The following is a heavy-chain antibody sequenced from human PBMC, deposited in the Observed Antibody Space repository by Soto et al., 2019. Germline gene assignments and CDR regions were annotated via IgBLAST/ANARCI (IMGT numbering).Heavy chain of an antibody. CDR2: ISYDGTNK. Sequence: GGSLRLSCAASGFSFSISPMHWVRQAPGKGPEWVALISYDGTNKFYADSVKGLFTISRDTSKSTLYLQVDSIRPEDAAVYDCARDQKTSRGEQRVFNYFVSWGQGNLVTVSS. J-gene: IGHJ4*02. V-gene: IGHV3-30-3*01. CDR3: ARDQKTSRGEQRVFNYFVS. D-gene: IGHD6-13*01. CDR1: GFSFSISP.